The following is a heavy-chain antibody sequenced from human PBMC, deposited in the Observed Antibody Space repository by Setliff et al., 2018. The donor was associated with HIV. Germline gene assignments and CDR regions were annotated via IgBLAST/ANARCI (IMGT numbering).Heavy chain of an antibody. CDR3: ARTVLLRYFDWLSFYYYGMDV. CDR1: GGSFSGYY. V-gene: IGHV4-34*01. D-gene: IGHD3-9*01. J-gene: IGHJ6*02. Sequence: PSETLSLTCAVYGGSFSGYYWSWIRQPPGKGLEWIGEINHSGSTNYNPSLKSRVTISVDTSKNQFSLKLSSVTAADTAVYYCARTVLLRYFDWLSFYYYGMDVWGQGTTVTVPS. CDR2: INHSGST.